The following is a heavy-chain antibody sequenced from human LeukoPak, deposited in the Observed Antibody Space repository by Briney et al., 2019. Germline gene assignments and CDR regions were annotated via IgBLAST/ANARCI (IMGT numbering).Heavy chain of an antibody. CDR3: AKESSTWYDY. D-gene: IGHD6-13*01. J-gene: IGHJ4*02. Sequence: ETLSLTCAVYGESLSNYYWSWIRQPPGKGLEWVSHISGSGGSTYYADSVKGRFTISRDNSKNTLYLQMSSLRADDTAVFYCAKESSTWYDYWGRGTLVTVSS. CDR1: GESLSNYY. CDR2: ISGSGGST. V-gene: IGHV3-23*01.